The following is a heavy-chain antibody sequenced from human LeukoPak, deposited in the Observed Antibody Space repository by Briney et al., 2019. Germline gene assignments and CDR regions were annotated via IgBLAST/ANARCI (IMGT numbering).Heavy chain of an antibody. CDR1: GYTFTAYY. V-gene: IGHV1-2*02. CDR3: ATARSIGSDWYRRAPHPFDI. J-gene: IGHJ3*02. D-gene: IGHD6-19*01. Sequence: GASVKVSCKASGYTFTAYYMHWVRQAPGQGLEWMGWINPNSGGTNYAQNFQGRVTITRDTSISTAYVELTTLRSDDTAVYYCATARSIGSDWYRRAPHPFDIWGQGTMVTVSS. CDR2: INPNSGGT.